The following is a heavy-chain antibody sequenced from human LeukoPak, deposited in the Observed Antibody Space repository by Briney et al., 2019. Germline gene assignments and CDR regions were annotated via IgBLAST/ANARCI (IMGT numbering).Heavy chain of an antibody. CDR2: IKQDGSEK. CDR3: AKVGYCTNNCFRTHDY. J-gene: IGHJ4*02. V-gene: IGHV3-7*03. CDR1: GFTFSSSW. Sequence: GGSLRLSCAASGFTFSSSWMSWVRQAPGKGLEWVANIKQDGSEKYYVDSVKGRFTISRDNSKNAVYLQMNSLRAEDTATYYCAKVGYCTNNCFRTHDYWGQGALVTVSS. D-gene: IGHD2-8*01.